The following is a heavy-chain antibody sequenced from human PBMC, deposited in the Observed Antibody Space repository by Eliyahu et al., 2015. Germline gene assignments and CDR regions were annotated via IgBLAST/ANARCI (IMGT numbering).Heavy chain of an antibody. CDR1: GGTFSSYA. CDR2: VIPIFGTA. J-gene: IGHJ4*02. CDR3: ARMGHYYDSSGYYSSRSYYFDY. V-gene: IGHV1-69*01. D-gene: IGHD3-22*01. Sequence: QVQLVQSGAEVKKPGSSVXVSCKASGGTFSSYAISWVRQAPGQGLEWMGGVIPIFGTANYAQKFQGRVTITADESTSTAYMELSSLRSEDTAVYYCARMGHYYDSSGYYSSRSYYFDYWGQGTLVTVSS.